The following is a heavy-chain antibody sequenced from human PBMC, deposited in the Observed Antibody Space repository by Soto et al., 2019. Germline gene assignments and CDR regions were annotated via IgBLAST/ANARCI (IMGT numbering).Heavy chain of an antibody. J-gene: IGHJ4*02. V-gene: IGHV1-18*01. CDR3: ARDYYDSSGYYYYGY. Sequence: ASVKASCKASGYTFTSYGISWVRQAPGQGLEWMGWISAYNGNTNYAQKLQGRVTMTTDTSTSTAYMELRSLRSDDTAVYYCARDYYDSSGYYYYGYWGQGTLVTVSS. CDR2: ISAYNGNT. D-gene: IGHD3-22*01. CDR1: GYTFTSYG.